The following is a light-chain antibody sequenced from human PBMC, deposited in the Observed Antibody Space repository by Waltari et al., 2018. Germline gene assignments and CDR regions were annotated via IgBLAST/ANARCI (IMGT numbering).Light chain of an antibody. CDR3: QQYYNAPLT. V-gene: IGKV4-1*01. CDR1: QSILYRSSNRNA. CDR2: WAA. J-gene: IGKJ4*01. Sequence: DIVMTQSPDSLAVSLGERATINCKSSQSILYRSSNRNALAWYQQKPGQPPKRLFFWAATRGSGAPDRFSVSRSGTDFTLTISSLQAEDVAVYYCQQYYNAPLTFGGGTKVEIK.